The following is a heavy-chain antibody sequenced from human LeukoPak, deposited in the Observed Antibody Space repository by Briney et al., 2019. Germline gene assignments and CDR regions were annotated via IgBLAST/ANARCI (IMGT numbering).Heavy chain of an antibody. D-gene: IGHD1-1*01. CDR3: ARGITIQGYYDDYFYMDV. CDR1: GFAVRSNY. CDR2: IYSGGKV. J-gene: IGHJ6*03. Sequence: GGSLRLSCAVSGFAVRSNYISWVRQAPGKGLEWVSVIYSGGKVYYADSVRGRFTISRDNSRNTVYLQMNSLRAGDTAMYYCARGITIQGYYDDYFYMDVLGKGTTVTISS. V-gene: IGHV3-53*01.